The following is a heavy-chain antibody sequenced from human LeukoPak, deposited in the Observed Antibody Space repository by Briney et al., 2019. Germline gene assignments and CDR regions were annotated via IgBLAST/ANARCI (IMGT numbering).Heavy chain of an antibody. J-gene: IGHJ4*02. CDR1: GFTVSSYW. D-gene: IGHD3-22*01. CDR2: INSDGSST. CDR3: ARAGYYDSSGYNDY. V-gene: IGHV3-74*01. Sequence: GGPLSLSCAASGFTVSSYWMHRIRQAPGKGLVWVSRINSDGSSTSYADSVTGRFTISRDNAKNTLYLQMNSLRAEDTAVYYCARAGYYDSSGYNDYWGQGPLVTVSS.